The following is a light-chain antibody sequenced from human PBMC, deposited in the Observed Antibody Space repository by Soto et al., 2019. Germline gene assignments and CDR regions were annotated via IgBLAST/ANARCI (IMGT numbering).Light chain of an antibody. CDR2: EVR. CDR1: NPDVGGYNY. Sequence: QSALTQPASVSGSPGQSITVSCTGTNPDVGGYNYVSWYQHRPGKAPRLMIYEVRNRLSGVSNRFSGSKSGNTASLTISGLQSEDEADYYCTSYTPTGALVFGSGTKVTVL. CDR3: TSYTPTGALV. V-gene: IGLV2-14*01. J-gene: IGLJ6*01.